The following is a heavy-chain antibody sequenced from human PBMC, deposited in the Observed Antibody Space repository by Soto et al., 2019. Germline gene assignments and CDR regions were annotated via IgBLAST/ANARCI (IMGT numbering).Heavy chain of an antibody. CDR1: GYTFTNYY. CDR2: INPSARSA. Sequence: ASVKVSCKASGYTFTNYYLHWVRQAPGQGLEWVGMINPSARSASYAQKLRGRLTMDRDTSTTTVYMELSRLTSEDTAVYYCARDNSAANGVLDHWGLGTLVTVS. V-gene: IGHV1-46*04. J-gene: IGHJ4*02. CDR3: ARDNSAANGVLDH. D-gene: IGHD1-1*01.